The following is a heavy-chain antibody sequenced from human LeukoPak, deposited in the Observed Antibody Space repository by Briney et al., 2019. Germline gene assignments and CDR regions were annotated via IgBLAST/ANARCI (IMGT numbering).Heavy chain of an antibody. V-gene: IGHV4-4*07. CDR1: GGSIISYY. CDR2: IYTSGST. CDR3: ARGRGRSGHWFDP. J-gene: IGHJ5*02. D-gene: IGHD3-10*01. Sequence: SETLSLTCTVSGGSIISYYWSWIRQPPGEGLEWIGRIYTSGSTNYKPSLKSRVTMSVDTSKNQVSLKLSSVTAADTAVYYCARGRGRSGHWFDPWGQGTLVTVSS.